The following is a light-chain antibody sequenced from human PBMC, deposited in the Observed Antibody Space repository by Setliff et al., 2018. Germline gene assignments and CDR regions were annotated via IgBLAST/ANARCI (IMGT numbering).Light chain of an antibody. CDR3: SSYADSNIFL. CDR1: SNDVWGHNY. V-gene: IGLV2-8*01. CDR2: DVT. Sequence: QSVLTQPPSASGSPGQSVTISCTGTSNDVWGHNYVSWYQQHPGKVPQLIIYDVTKRPSGVPDRFSGSKSGNTASLTVSGLQAEDEADYYCSSYADSNIFLFGTGTKVTVL. J-gene: IGLJ1*01.